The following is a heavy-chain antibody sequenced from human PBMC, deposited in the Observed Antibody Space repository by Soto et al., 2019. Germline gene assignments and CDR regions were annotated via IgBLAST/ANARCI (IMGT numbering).Heavy chain of an antibody. Sequence: ESGGGVVQPGRSLRLSCAASGFTFSSYGMHWVRQAPGKGLEWVAVIWYDGSNKYYADSVKGRFTISRDNSKNTLYLQMNSLRAEDTAVYYCAREGLMAVAGRASDYWGQGTLVTVSS. J-gene: IGHJ4*02. CDR3: AREGLMAVAGRASDY. D-gene: IGHD6-19*01. V-gene: IGHV3-33*01. CDR1: GFTFSSYG. CDR2: IWYDGSNK.